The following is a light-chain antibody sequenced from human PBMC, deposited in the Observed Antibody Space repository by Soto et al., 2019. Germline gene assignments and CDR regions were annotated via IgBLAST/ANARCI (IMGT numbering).Light chain of an antibody. CDR3: QQFLTSPPKYT. CDR1: QGVSSTY. Sequence: EIVLTQSPGALSLSPGERATLSCRASQGVSSTYLAWYQQKPGQAPRLLIYATSTRATGIPDRFSGSGSGTDFSLTINRLEPEDSAVYYCQQFLTSPPKYTFGQGTKVDIK. J-gene: IGKJ2*01. CDR2: ATS. V-gene: IGKV3-20*01.